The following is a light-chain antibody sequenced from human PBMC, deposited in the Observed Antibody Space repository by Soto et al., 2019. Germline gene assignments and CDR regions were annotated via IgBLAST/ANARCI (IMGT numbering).Light chain of an antibody. Sequence: EIVLTQSPGTLSLSPGERATLSCRASQSVSSNYLAWYQQKPGQAPRLLIYGASSRATAIPDRVSGSGSGTDFALTISRLEPEDFAVYYCQQFGTSPPSTVGQGTRLGIK. CDR1: QSVSSNY. CDR3: QQFGTSPPST. J-gene: IGKJ5*01. CDR2: GAS. V-gene: IGKV3-20*01.